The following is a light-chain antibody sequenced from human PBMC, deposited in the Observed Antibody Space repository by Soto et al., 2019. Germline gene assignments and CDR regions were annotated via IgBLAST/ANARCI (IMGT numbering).Light chain of an antibody. CDR1: SSDVGGYNY. V-gene: IGLV2-14*03. CDR2: EVS. CDR3: SSYASSSTS. Sequence: SALTQPASVSGSPGQAITISCTGTSSDVGGYNYVSWYQQHPGKAPKLMIYEVSNRPSGVSHRFSGSKSSNTASLTLSGLQAEDEADYYCSSYASSSTSFGTGTKVTVL. J-gene: IGLJ1*01.